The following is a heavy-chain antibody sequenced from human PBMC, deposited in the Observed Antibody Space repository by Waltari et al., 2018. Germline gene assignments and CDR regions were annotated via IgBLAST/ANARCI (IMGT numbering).Heavy chain of an antibody. J-gene: IGHJ2*01. D-gene: IGHD3-3*01. CDR2: IYYSGST. CDR1: GGSISSSSYY. Sequence: QLQLQESGPGLVKPSETLSLTCTVSGGSISSSSYYWGWLRQPPGKGLEWIGSIYYSGSTYYNPSLKSRVTISVDTSKNQFSLKLSSVTAADTAVYYCARQYYDFWSGYYRGWYFDLWGRGTLVTVSS. CDR3: ARQYYDFWSGYYRGWYFDL. V-gene: IGHV4-39*01.